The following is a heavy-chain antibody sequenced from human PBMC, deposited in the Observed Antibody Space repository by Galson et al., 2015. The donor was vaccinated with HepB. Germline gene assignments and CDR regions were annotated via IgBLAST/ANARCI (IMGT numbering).Heavy chain of an antibody. J-gene: IGHJ4*02. CDR1: GYMFSNYW. D-gene: IGHD3-16*01. V-gene: IGHV5-51*01. CDR2: IYTDDSDS. CDR3: ARVRGADPLGFDY. Sequence: QSGAEVKKPGESLRTSCKGSGYMFSNYWIGWVRQMPGKGLEWMGIIYTDDSDSRYSPSFQGQVTISADKSISTAYVQWSSLKASDTAIYYCARVRGADPLGFDYWGQGTLVTVSS.